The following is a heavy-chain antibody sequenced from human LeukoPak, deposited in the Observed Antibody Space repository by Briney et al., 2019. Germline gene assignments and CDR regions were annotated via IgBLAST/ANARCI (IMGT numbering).Heavy chain of an antibody. CDR2: INSDGSST. V-gene: IGHV3-74*01. Sequence: GGSLRLSGAASGFTFSSYWMHWVRQAPGKGLVWVSRINSDGSSTSYADSVKGRFTISRDNAKNTLYLQMNSLRAEDTAVYYCARTLSQPSVYSSSWRYFDYWGQGTLVTVSS. D-gene: IGHD6-13*01. CDR3: ARTLSQPSVYSSSWRYFDY. J-gene: IGHJ4*02. CDR1: GFTFSSYW.